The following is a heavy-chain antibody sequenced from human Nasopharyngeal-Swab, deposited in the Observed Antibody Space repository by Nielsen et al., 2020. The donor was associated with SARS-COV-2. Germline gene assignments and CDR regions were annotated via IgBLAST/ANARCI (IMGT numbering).Heavy chain of an antibody. V-gene: IGHV4-59*06. CDR2: ISYSGNT. D-gene: IGHD2-15*01. CDR3: ARAATVNHFDY. Sequence: SEILSLTCTVSGASISDETYYWSWIRQPAGKGLEWIGYISYSGNTYFNPSLKSRVTISLDTSKNQFSLKLSSVTAADTAVYYCARAATVNHFDYWGQGTLVTVSS. CDR1: GASISDETYY. J-gene: IGHJ4*02.